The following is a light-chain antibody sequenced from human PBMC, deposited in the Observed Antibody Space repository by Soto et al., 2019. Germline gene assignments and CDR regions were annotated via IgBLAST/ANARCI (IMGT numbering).Light chain of an antibody. CDR3: CSYAGGTSVV. J-gene: IGLJ2*01. CDR1: SNDVGRYNL. V-gene: IGLV2-23*01. CDR2: EDI. Sequence: QSALTQPASVSGSPGQSITIACTVTSNDVGRYNLVSWYQQHPGKAPKLIIYEDIERPSGVSNRFSGAKSGNTASLTISGLQTEDEADYYCCSYAGGTSVVFGGGTKLTVL.